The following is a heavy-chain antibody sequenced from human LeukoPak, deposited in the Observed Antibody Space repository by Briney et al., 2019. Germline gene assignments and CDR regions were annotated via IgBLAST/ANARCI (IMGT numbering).Heavy chain of an antibody. CDR3: ARRRGGQFDWLLYVGEAFDI. CDR2: IYYSGST. J-gene: IGHJ3*02. Sequence: SETLSLTCTVSGGSISTYYWSWIRQSPGKGLEWIGYIYYSGSTNYNPFLKSRVTISVDTSKNQFSLKLTSVTAADTAVYYCARRRGGQFDWLLYVGEAFDIWGQGTMVTVSS. CDR1: GGSISTYY. V-gene: IGHV4-59*01. D-gene: IGHD3-9*01.